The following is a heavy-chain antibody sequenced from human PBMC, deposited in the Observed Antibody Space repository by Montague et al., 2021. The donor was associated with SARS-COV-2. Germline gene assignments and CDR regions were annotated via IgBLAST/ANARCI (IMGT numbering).Heavy chain of an antibody. Sequence: SETLSLTCSVSGGSINNYYWCWVRQSPGKGLEWIGYIYYSGSVTTSYXXXLKSRVSISVDTSENQFSLKLTSVTAADTAVYYCARRGGGEVYARFMYWYFDVWGRSSLVTVSS. CDR1: GGSINNYY. V-gene: IGHV4-59*13. CDR3: ARRGGGEVYARFMYWYFDV. J-gene: IGHJ2*01. CDR2: IYYSGSVTT. D-gene: IGHD2-8*01.